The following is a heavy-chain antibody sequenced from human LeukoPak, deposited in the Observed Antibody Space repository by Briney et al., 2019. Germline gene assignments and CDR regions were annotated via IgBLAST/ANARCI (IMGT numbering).Heavy chain of an antibody. CDR1: GGSISSSSYY. J-gene: IGHJ4*02. Sequence: PSETLSLTCTVSGGSISSSSYYWGWIRQPPGKGLEWIGSMYYSGSTYYNPSLKSRVTISVDTSKNQFSLKLSSVTAADTAVYYCARGTSVLRYFDWLLYWGQGTLVTVSS. CDR2: MYYSGST. CDR3: ARGTSVLRYFDWLLY. V-gene: IGHV4-39*07. D-gene: IGHD3-9*01.